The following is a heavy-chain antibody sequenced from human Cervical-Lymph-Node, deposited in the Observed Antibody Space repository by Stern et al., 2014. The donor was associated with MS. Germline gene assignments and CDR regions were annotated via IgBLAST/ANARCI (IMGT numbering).Heavy chain of an antibody. D-gene: IGHD2/OR15-2a*01. CDR1: GFTFSNYW. CDR2: IRQDGSTK. CDR3: ARPTRCTSDTCYSYFDS. J-gene: IGHJ4*02. V-gene: IGHV3-7*01. Sequence: EVQLVESGGDLVQPGGSLRLSCAASGFTFSNYWMSWVRQAPGKGLEWVANIRQDGSTKYYVDSVKGRFTVSRDNAKSSLYLQMNSLRAEDTAVYYCARPTRCTSDTCYSYFDSWGQGTLVTASS.